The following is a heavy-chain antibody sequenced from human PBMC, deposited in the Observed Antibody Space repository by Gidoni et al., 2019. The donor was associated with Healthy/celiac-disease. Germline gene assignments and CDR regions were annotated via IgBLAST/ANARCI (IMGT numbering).Heavy chain of an antibody. Sequence: QVQLVESGGGVVQPGRPLRLSCAASGCTFSSDGMHWVRQAPGKGLEWVAVISYDGSNKYYADSVRGRITITRDNSKNTLYPQMNILRAEDAAVYYCAKDLRITGTTKGLIDYWGQGTLVTVSS. V-gene: IGHV3-30*18. D-gene: IGHD1-20*01. CDR2: ISYDGSNK. CDR1: GCTFSSDG. J-gene: IGHJ4*02. CDR3: AKDLRITGTTKGLIDY.